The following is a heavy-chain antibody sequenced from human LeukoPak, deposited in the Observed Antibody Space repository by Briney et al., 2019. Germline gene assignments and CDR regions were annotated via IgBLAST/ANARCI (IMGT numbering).Heavy chain of an antibody. V-gene: IGHV3-23*01. Sequence: LTGGSLRLSCAAFGFTFSSYAMSWVRQAPGKGLEWVSAISGSGGSTYYADSVKGRSTISRDNSKNTLYLQMNSLRAEDTAVYYCAKKRVRGAPLVSWFDPWGQGTLVTVSS. CDR1: GFTFSSYA. CDR2: ISGSGGST. J-gene: IGHJ5*02. D-gene: IGHD3-10*01. CDR3: AKKRVRGAPLVSWFDP.